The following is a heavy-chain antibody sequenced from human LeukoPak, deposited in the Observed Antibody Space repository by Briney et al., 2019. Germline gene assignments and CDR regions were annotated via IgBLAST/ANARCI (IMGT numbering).Heavy chain of an antibody. V-gene: IGHV4-34*01. J-gene: IGHJ6*02. CDR1: GGSFSGYY. Sequence: SETLSLTCAVYGGSFSGYYWSWIRQPPGKGLEWIGEINHSGSTNYNPSLKSRVTISVDTSKNQFSLKLSSVTAADTAVYYCATLLRRVTIFQQDRYGMDVWGQGTTVTVSS. CDR3: ATLLRRVTIFQQDRYGMDV. CDR2: INHSGST. D-gene: IGHD3-9*01.